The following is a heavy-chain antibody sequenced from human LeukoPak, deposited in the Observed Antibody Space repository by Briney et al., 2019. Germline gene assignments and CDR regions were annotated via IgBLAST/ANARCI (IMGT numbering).Heavy chain of an antibody. Sequence: GGSLRLSCTASGFTLGSYEMNWVRQAPGKGLEWVSYISNSGNYISYADSVKGRFTVSRDIAKNSLYLQMNSLRAEDTAVYYCARDSRLAGDWFDPWGQGTLVTVSS. V-gene: IGHV3-48*03. J-gene: IGHJ5*02. CDR2: ISNSGNYI. D-gene: IGHD5/OR15-5a*01. CDR1: GFTLGSYE. CDR3: ARDSRLAGDWFDP.